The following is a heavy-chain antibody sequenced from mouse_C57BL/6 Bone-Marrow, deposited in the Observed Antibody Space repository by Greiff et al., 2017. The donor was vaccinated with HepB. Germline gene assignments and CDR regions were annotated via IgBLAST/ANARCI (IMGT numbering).Heavy chain of an antibody. V-gene: IGHV3-6*01. J-gene: IGHJ1*03. D-gene: IGHD1-1*01. Sequence: EVQLQESGPGLVKPSQSLSLTCSVTGYSITSGYYWNWIRQFPGNKLEWMGYISYDGSNNYNPSLKNRISITRDTSKNQFFLKLNSVTTEDTATYYCARDGLVLRYWYFDVWGTGTTVTVSS. CDR1: GYSITSGYY. CDR2: ISYDGSN. CDR3: ARDGLVLRYWYFDV.